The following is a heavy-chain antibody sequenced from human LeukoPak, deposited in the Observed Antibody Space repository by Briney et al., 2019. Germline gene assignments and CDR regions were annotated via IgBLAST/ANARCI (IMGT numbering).Heavy chain of an antibody. V-gene: IGHV4-30-4*08. CDR2: IYYSGST. J-gene: IGHJ4*02. D-gene: IGHD2-2*01. Sequence: SQTLSLTCTVSGGSISRGDYYWSWIRQPPGKGLEWIGYIYYSGSTYYNPSLKSRVTISVDTSKNQFSLKLSSVTAADTAVYYCARNLVPAAFDYWGQGTLVTVSS. CDR3: ARNLVPAAFDY. CDR1: GGSISRGDYY.